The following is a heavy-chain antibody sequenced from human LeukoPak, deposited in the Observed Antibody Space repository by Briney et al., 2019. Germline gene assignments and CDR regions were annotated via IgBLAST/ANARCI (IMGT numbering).Heavy chain of an antibody. J-gene: IGHJ4*02. Sequence: QPGGSLRLSCAASGFTFSSYEMIWVRQAPGKGLEWVSYISSSGSTIYYADSVKGRFTISRDNAKNSLYLQMNSLRAEDTAVYYCAKERSSGWPFDYWGQGTLVTVSS. V-gene: IGHV3-48*03. CDR1: GFTFSSYE. CDR3: AKERSSGWPFDY. CDR2: ISSSGSTI. D-gene: IGHD6-19*01.